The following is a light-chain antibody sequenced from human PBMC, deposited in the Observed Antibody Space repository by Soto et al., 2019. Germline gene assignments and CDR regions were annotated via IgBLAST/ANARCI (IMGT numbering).Light chain of an antibody. Sequence: DIQMTQSPASLSACVGDRVTIACQASQDISKYLNWYQFRPGQAPKLLIYDASNLETGVPSRFIGSSSGTHFSLTITNLQPEDVATYNCQQYDNLLALTFGGGTKVQIK. V-gene: IGKV1-33*01. CDR1: QDISKY. CDR3: QQYDNLLALT. J-gene: IGKJ4*01. CDR2: DAS.